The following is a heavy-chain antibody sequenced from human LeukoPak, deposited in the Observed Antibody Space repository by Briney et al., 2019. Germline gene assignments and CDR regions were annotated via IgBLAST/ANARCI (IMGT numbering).Heavy chain of an antibody. CDR3: ARDRYDSSGYYSFNWFDP. D-gene: IGHD3-22*01. CDR2: IYYSGST. Sequence: PSQTLSLTCTVSGGSISSGGYYWSWIRQHPGKGLEWIGYIYYSGSTYYNPSLKSRVTISVDTPKNQFSLKLSSVTAADTAVYYCARDRYDSSGYYSFNWFDPWGQGTLVTVSS. CDR1: GGSISSGGYY. V-gene: IGHV4-31*03. J-gene: IGHJ5*02.